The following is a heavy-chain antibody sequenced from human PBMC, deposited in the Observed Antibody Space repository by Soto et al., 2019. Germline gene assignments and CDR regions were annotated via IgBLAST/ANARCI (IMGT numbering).Heavy chain of an antibody. CDR1: GFSLSTCGAG. D-gene: IGHD3-16*01. J-gene: IGHJ4*02. Sequence: QITLKESGPTLVKPKQTLTLTCTFSGFSLSTCGAGVGWIRQPPGKALEWLALIYWDDDNRYSPSLKSRLTITKDTSNNQVVLTMTNMDPVDTATYYCAHRQNTGSWGTFKYWGQGTLVTVSS. CDR3: AHRQNTGSWGTFKY. V-gene: IGHV2-5*02. CDR2: IYWDDDN.